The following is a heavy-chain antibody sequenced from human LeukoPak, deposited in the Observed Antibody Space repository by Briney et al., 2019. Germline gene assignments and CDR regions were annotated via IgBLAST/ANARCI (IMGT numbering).Heavy chain of an antibody. V-gene: IGHV3-33*01. CDR3: ARSPPSYCSGGSCYGGGYYFDY. D-gene: IGHD2-15*01. CDR1: GFTFSSYG. J-gene: IGHJ4*02. CDR2: IWYDGSNK. Sequence: GRSLRLSCAASGFTFSSYGMHWVRQAPGKGLEWVAVIWYDGSNKYYADSVKGRFTISRDNSKNTLYLQMNSLRAEDTAVYYCARSPPSYCSGGSCYGGGYYFDYWGQGTLVTVSS.